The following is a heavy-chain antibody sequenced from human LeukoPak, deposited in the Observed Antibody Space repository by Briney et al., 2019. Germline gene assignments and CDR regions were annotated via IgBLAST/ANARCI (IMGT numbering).Heavy chain of an antibody. J-gene: IGHJ4*02. CDR2: ISSTTSHI. Sequence: PGGSLRLSCAAYGFSFSTYNMNWVRQAPGKGLEWVSSISSTTSHIYYADSVTGRFTISRDNAKNSLYLQMNSLRAEDTAVYYCARWPIAAAPPVYYFDYWGQGTLVTVSS. V-gene: IGHV3-21*01. CDR3: ARWPIAAAPPVYYFDY. D-gene: IGHD6-13*01. CDR1: GFSFSTYN.